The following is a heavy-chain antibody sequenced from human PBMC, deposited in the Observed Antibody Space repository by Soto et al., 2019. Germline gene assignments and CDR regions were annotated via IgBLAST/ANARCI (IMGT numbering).Heavy chain of an antibody. CDR2: IKKKADGGTT. J-gene: IGHJ4*02. Sequence: VQLVESGGGVVQPGRSLRLSCGASGFKFSNAWMSWVRQAPGKGLEWVGLIKKKADGGTTDYAAPLKGRFTISRDDSKNTLYLPMSRLKTEDTSVYYCRTQWLDWGQGTLVTVSS. CDR1: GFKFSNAW. V-gene: IGHV3-15*01. CDR3: RTQWLD. D-gene: IGHD6-19*01.